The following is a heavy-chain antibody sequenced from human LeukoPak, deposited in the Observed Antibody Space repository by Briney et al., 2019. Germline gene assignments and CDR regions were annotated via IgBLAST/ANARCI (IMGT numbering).Heavy chain of an antibody. CDR1: GGSFSGYY. CDR2: INHSGST. D-gene: IGHD6-19*01. CDR3: ALAQWLVNDAFDI. J-gene: IGHJ3*02. V-gene: IGHV4-34*01. Sequence: SETLSLTCAVYGGSFSGYYWSWIRQPPGKGLEWIGKINHSGSTNYNPSLKSRVTISVDTSKNQFSLKLSSVTAADTAVYYCALAQWLVNDAFDIWGQGTMVTVSS.